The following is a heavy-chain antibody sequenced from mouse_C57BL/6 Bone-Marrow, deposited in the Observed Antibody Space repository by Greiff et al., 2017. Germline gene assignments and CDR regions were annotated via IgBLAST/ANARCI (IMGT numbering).Heavy chain of an antibody. D-gene: IGHD2-4*01. CDR3: ASVRGVYDYIFAY. CDR1: GYTFTDYY. Sequence: VKLQESGPELVKPGASVKISCKASGYTFTDYYINWVKQRPGQGLEWIGWIFPGSGSTYYNEKFKGKATLTVDKSSSTAYMLLSSLTSEDSAVXVCASVRGVYDYIFAYWGQGTLVTVSA. J-gene: IGHJ3*01. V-gene: IGHV1-75*01. CDR2: IFPGSGST.